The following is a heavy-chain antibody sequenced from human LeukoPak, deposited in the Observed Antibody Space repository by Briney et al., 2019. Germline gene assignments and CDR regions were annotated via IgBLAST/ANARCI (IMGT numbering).Heavy chain of an antibody. D-gene: IGHD5-24*01. CDR3: ARARVGGYNRFDY. CDR1: GGSISSYY. V-gene: IGHV4-59*01. J-gene: IGHJ4*02. CDR2: IYYSGST. Sequence: SETLSLTCTVSGGSISSYYWSWIRQPPGKGLEWIGYIYYSGSTNYNPSLKSRVTISVDTSKNQFSLKLSSVTAADTAVYYCARARVGGYNRFDYWGQGTLVTVSS.